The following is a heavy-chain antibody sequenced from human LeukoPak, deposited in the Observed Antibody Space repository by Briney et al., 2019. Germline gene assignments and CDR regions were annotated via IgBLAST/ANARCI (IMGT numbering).Heavy chain of an antibody. CDR3: AREANWGALGLYYFDY. Sequence: PGGSLRLSCAASGFTFSSYGMHWVRQAPGKGLEWVAVIWYDGSNKYYADSVKGRFTISRDNSKNTLYLQMNSLRVEDTAVYYCAREANWGALGLYYFDYWGQGTLVTVSS. V-gene: IGHV3-33*08. D-gene: IGHD7-27*01. J-gene: IGHJ4*02. CDR2: IWYDGSNK. CDR1: GFTFSSYG.